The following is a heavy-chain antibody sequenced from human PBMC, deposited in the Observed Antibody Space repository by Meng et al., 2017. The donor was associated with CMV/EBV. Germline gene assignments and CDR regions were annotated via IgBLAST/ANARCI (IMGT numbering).Heavy chain of an antibody. Sequence: GESLKISCAASGFTFSSYSMNWVRQAPGKGLEWVSYISSSSSTIYYVDSVKGRFTISRDNAKNSLYLQMNSLRAEDTAVYYCARDSRITGNQRLVDYWGQGTLVTVSS. V-gene: IGHV3-48*04. J-gene: IGHJ4*02. CDR1: GFTFSSYS. CDR3: ARDSRITGNQRLVDY. D-gene: IGHD1-20*01. CDR2: ISSSSSTI.